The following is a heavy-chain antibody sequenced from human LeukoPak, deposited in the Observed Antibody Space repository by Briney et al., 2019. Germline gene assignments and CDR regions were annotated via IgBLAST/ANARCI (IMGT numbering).Heavy chain of an antibody. V-gene: IGHV3-11*04. D-gene: IGHD1-26*01. CDR2: TSGGGSTI. CDR3: ARDDGRELLDY. CDR1: GFTFSDYY. Sequence: GGSLRLSCAASGFTFSDYYMSWIRQAPGKGLEWISYTSGGGSTIYYADSVKGRFTISRDNAKNSLYLQMNSLRAEDTAVYYCARDDGRELLDYWGQGTLVTVSS. J-gene: IGHJ4*02.